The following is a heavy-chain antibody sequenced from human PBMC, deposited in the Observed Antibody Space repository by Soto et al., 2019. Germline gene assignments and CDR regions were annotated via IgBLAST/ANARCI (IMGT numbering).Heavy chain of an antibody. Sequence: ASVKVSCKASGYAFTSYDINWVRQATGQGLEWMGWMNPNSGNTGYAQKFQGRVTMTRNTSISTAYMELSSLRSEDTAVYYCARFTYYDFWSGYYNGPKNNWGQGTLLTTSS. D-gene: IGHD3-3*01. CDR1: GYAFTSYD. J-gene: IGHJ4*02. CDR3: ARFTYYDFWSGYYNGPKNN. V-gene: IGHV1-8*01. CDR2: MNPNSGNT.